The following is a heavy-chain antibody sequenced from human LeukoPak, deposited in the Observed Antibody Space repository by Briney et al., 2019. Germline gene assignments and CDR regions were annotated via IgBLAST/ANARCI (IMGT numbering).Heavy chain of an antibody. CDR2: INTNTGNP. CDR3: ARDGYCSGGSCYLLFHDTYNWFDP. Sequence: WASVKVSCKASGYTFTSYAMNWVRQAPGQGLEWMGWINTNTGNPTYAQGFTGRFVFSLDTSVSTAYLQISSLKAEDTAVYYCARDGYCSGGSCYLLFHDTYNWFDPWGQGTLVTVSS. J-gene: IGHJ5*02. CDR1: GYTFTSYA. V-gene: IGHV7-4-1*02. D-gene: IGHD2-15*01.